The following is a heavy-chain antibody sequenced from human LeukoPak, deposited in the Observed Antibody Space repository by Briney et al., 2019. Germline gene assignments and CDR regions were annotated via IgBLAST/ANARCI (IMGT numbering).Heavy chain of an antibody. V-gene: IGHV3-30*03. CDR2: ISYDGSNK. J-gene: IGHJ4*02. CDR3: ARDPCSSTSCYTASGSIDY. D-gene: IGHD2-2*02. Sequence: GGSLRLSCAASGFTFSSYGMHWVRQAPGKGLERVAVISYDGSNKYYADSVKGRFTISRDNSKNTLYLQMNSLRAEDTAVYYCARDPCSSTSCYTASGSIDYWGQGTLVTVSS. CDR1: GFTFSSYG.